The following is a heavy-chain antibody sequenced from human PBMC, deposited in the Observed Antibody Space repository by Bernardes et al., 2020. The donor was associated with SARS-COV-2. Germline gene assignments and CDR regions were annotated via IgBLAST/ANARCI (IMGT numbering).Heavy chain of an antibody. Sequence: GGSLRLSCAASGFTFSDYYMSWIRQTPGKGLEWVSYISSSYSTIYYADSVKGRFTISRDNAKNSLYLQMNSLRAEDTAVYYCARNHPVAGAPFFDYWGQGTLVTVSS. CDR3: ARNHPVAGAPFFDY. V-gene: IGHV3-11*01. D-gene: IGHD6-19*01. CDR2: ISSSYSTI. CDR1: GFTFSDYY. J-gene: IGHJ4*02.